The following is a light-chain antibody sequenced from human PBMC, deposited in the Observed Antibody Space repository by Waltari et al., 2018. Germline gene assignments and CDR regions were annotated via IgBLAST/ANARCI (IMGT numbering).Light chain of an antibody. J-gene: IGLJ3*02. V-gene: IGLV2-14*01. CDR3: SSYTSSSTWL. CDR1: SSAVGGYNY. CDR2: EVS. Sequence: QSALTQPASVSGSPGQSITISCSGTSSAVGGYNYVSWYQQHPGKAPKLMISEVSNRPSGVSNRFSGSKSGNTASLTVSGLQAEDEADYYCSSYTSSSTWLFGGGTKLTVL.